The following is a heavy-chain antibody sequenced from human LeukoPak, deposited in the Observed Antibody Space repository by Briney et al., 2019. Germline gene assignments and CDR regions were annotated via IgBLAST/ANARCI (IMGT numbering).Heavy chain of an antibody. Sequence: ASVEVSCKASGYKFTDYYIYWVRQAPGQGLEWMGAIFPSGGKTHYSQKFQGRLTLTRDTSTNTVYMELTGLRSDDTALYFCTRAFDPWGQGTLVTVSS. V-gene: IGHV1-46*01. CDR2: IFPSGGKT. CDR1: GYKFTDYY. J-gene: IGHJ5*02. CDR3: TRAFDP.